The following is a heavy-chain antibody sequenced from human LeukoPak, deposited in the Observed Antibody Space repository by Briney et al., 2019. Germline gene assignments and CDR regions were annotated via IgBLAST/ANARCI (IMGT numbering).Heavy chain of an antibody. CDR1: GYSFTGYY. CDR2: INPNSGGT. J-gene: IGHJ4*02. Sequence: ASVKVSCKASGYSFTGYYIHWVRQAPGQGLKWMGWINPNSGGTNYAQKFQGRVTMTRDTSISTAYMDLSRLRTDDTAVYYCVREYSSSLVDYWGQGTLVTVSS. V-gene: IGHV1-2*02. D-gene: IGHD6-6*01. CDR3: VREYSSSLVDY.